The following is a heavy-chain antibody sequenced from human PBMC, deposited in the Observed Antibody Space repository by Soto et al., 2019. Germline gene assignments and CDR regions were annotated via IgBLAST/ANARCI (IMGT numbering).Heavy chain of an antibody. CDR2: FDPEDGET. Sequence: ASVKVSWKASGYTFTGYAMHWVRQAPGKGLEWMGGFDPEDGETIYAQKFQGRVTMTEDTSTDTAYMELSSLRSEDTAVYYCATATRHDAFDIWGQGTMVTVS. CDR3: ATATRHDAFDI. V-gene: IGHV1-24*01. J-gene: IGHJ3*02. CDR1: GYTFTGYA.